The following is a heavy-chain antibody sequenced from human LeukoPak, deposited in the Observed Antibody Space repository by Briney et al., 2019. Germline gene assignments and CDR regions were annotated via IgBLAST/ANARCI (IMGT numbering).Heavy chain of an antibody. CDR3: ARDTSWSPFH. CDR1: GFTFDYYS. D-gene: IGHD6-13*01. CDR2: VASDGSLK. J-gene: IGHJ4*02. V-gene: IGHV3-30*04. Sequence: GGSLRLSCAASGFTFDYYSFHWVRQAPGKGLEWVAHVASDGSLKWYADSVKGRFTISRDTSRNTIFLQMNSLGPDDTAKYYCARDTSWSPFHWGQGTLVTVSS.